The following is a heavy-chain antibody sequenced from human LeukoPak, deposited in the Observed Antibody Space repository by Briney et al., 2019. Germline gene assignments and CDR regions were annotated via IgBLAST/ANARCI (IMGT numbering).Heavy chain of an antibody. CDR3: ARDRGMVAGIPFDY. CDR2: INHSGST. D-gene: IGHD1-26*01. Sequence: PSETLSLTCAVYGGSFSGYYWSWIRQPPGKGLEWIGEINHSGSTNYNPSLKSRVTISVDTSKNQFSLKLSSVTAADTAVYYCARDRGMVAGIPFDYWGQGTLVTVSS. J-gene: IGHJ4*02. V-gene: IGHV4-34*01. CDR1: GGSFSGYY.